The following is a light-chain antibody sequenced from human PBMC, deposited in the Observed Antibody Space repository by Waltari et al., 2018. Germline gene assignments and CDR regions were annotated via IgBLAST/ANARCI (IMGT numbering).Light chain of an antibody. CDR1: QTVDNRF. CDR2: DAS. CDR3: HQCGGSQRT. Sequence: ENGLTQSPGTLSLSPGERAILSCRASQTVDNRFLAWYQLKPGQAPRPLIHDASGRATGIPDRFSGSGSGTDFTLTISRLEPEDSAVYYCHQCGGSQRTFGGGTRVEIK. J-gene: IGKJ4*01. V-gene: IGKV3-20*01.